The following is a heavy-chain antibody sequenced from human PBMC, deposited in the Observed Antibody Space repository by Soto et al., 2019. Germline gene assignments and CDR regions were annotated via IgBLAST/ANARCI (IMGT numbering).Heavy chain of an antibody. D-gene: IGHD1-26*01. V-gene: IGHV4-59*01. Sequence: TXSLTFTVAGGSISSYNWIWIRQSPGKVLECIGYIHYSGSTNYNPSLKSRVTISVDRSKNQFSLKVSSVTAADTALYFCARAASSGTYLRVSYFDYWGQGTLVTVSS. CDR1: GGSISSYN. J-gene: IGHJ4*02. CDR2: IHYSGST. CDR3: ARAASSGTYLRVSYFDY.